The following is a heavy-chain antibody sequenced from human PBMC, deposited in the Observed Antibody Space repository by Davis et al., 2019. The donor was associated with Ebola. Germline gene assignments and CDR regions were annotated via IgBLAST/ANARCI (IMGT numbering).Heavy chain of an antibody. CDR2: INHSGST. Sequence: GSLRLSCAVYGGSFSGYYWSWIRQPPGKGLEWIGEINHSGSTNYNPSLKSRVTISVDTSKNQFSLKLSSVTAADTAVYYCATLFNEYYYDSSGRRDYWGQGTLVTVSS. D-gene: IGHD3-22*01. J-gene: IGHJ4*02. CDR3: ATLFNEYYYDSSGRRDY. CDR1: GGSFSGYY. V-gene: IGHV4-34*01.